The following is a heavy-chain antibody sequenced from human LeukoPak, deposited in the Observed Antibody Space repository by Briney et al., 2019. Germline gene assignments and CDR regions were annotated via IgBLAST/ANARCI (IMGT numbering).Heavy chain of an antibody. CDR1: GYTFTMYG. CDR3: ARVITIFGPNDY. J-gene: IGHJ4*02. V-gene: IGHV1-2*02. D-gene: IGHD3-3*01. CDR2: INPNSGGT. Sequence: ASVKVSCKASGYTFTMYGITWVRQAPGQGLEWMGWINPNSGGTNYAQKFQGRVTMTRDTSISTAYMELSRLRSDDTAVYYCARVITIFGPNDYWGQGTLVTVSS.